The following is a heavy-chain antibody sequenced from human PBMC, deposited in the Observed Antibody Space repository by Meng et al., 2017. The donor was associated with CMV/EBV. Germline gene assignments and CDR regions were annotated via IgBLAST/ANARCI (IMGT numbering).Heavy chain of an antibody. CDR2: INHSGST. D-gene: IGHD3-3*01. CDR3: ARGSRRLPRFNWFDP. Sequence: GQHQRWGPGLLQPSETLSLTCAVYGGSFSGYYWSWIRQPPGKGLEWIGEINHSGSTNYNPSLKSRVTISVDTSKNQFSLKLSSVTAADTAVYYCARGSRRLPRFNWFDPWGQGTLVTVSS. CDR1: GGSFSGYY. J-gene: IGHJ5*02. V-gene: IGHV4-34*01.